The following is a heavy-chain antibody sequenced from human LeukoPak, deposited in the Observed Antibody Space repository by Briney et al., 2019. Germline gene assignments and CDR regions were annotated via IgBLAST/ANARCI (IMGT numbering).Heavy chain of an antibody. D-gene: IGHD3-22*01. V-gene: IGHV3-23*01. CDR2: ISSSGGRT. CDR1: GFTFSDTW. CDR3: ANYYYDKSGYKN. J-gene: IGHJ4*02. Sequence: QSGGSLRLSCAASGFTFSDTWMSWVRQAPGKGLEWVSSISSSGGRTFYADSVKGRATISRDNSKNVLYPQVNSLRAEDTAVFYCANYYYDKSGYKNWGQGTLVTVSS.